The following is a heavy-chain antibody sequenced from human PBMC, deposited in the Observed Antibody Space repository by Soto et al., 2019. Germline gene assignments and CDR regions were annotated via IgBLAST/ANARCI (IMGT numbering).Heavy chain of an antibody. Sequence: EEQLLESGGSLIQPGGSLRLACAASGFTFSSYAMTWVRQAPGKGLEWVSSISFSDGGTYYADSVKGRLTISRDNSKNTLFLQMNGLRVDDTAVYYCVKDDRILGRRYFDLWGRGTLVTVSS. J-gene: IGHJ2*01. D-gene: IGHD2-15*01. CDR3: VKDDRILGRRYFDL. V-gene: IGHV3-23*01. CDR2: ISFSDGGT. CDR1: GFTFSSYA.